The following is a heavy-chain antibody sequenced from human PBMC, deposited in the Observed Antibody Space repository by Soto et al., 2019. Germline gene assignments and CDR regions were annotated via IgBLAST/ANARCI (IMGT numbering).Heavy chain of an antibody. V-gene: IGHV3-30*18. J-gene: IGHJ4*02. D-gene: IGHD2-2*01. CDR2: ISYDGSNK. CDR1: GFNFSSYG. Sequence: GGSLRLSCAASGFNFSSYGMHWVRQAPGKGLEWVAVISYDGSNKYYANSVKGRFTISRDNSKNTLYLQMNSLRAEETAVYYCAKGWYCSSTSCYAKRIDYWGQGTLVTVSS. CDR3: AKGWYCSSTSCYAKRIDY.